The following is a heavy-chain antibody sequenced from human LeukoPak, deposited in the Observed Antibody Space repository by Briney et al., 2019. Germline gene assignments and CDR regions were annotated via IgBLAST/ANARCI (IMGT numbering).Heavy chain of an antibody. J-gene: IGHJ3*02. CDR1: GFTFSSYA. V-gene: IGHV3-53*01. D-gene: IGHD3-22*01. CDR2: IYSGGST. CDR3: AREATYYYDSGGYSDAFDI. Sequence: GGSLRLSCAASGFTFSSYAMSWVRQAPGKGLEWVSVIYSGGSTYYADSVKGRFTISRDNSKNTLYLQMNSLRAEDTAVYYCAREATYYYDSGGYSDAFDIWGQGTMVTVSS.